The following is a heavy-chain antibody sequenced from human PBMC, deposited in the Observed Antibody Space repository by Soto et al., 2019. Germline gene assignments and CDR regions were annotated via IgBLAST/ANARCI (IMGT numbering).Heavy chain of an antibody. CDR3: ARGRTGTTSYFDY. Sequence: ASVKVSCKASGYTFTGYYLHWVRQAPGQGLEWMGWINPNSGGTNCAQKFQGRVTMTRDTSISTAYMELSRLRSDDTAVYYCARGRTGTTSYFDYWGRGNLVTVSS. J-gene: IGHJ4*02. V-gene: IGHV1-2*02. CDR2: INPNSGGT. D-gene: IGHD1-1*01. CDR1: GYTFTGYY.